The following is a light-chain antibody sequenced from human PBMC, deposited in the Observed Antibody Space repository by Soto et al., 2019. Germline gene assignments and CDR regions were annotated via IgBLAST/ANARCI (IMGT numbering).Light chain of an antibody. J-gene: IGKJ5*01. CDR3: QQSYNIPRT. Sequence: DIQMTHAPSTLSASLGATITIPXXASESIRDYLNWYQQKPGKAPNLLIYAASSLQSGVPSRFSGGGSGTDFTLTISSLQPEDFATYYCQQSYNIPRTFGQGTRLAIK. V-gene: IGKV1-39*01. CDR2: AAS. CDR1: ESIRDY.